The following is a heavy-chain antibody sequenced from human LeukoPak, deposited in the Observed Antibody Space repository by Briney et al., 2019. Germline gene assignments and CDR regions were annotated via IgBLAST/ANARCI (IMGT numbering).Heavy chain of an antibody. D-gene: IGHD3-3*01. CDR1: GGSFSGYY. V-gene: IGHV4-34*01. J-gene: IGHJ4*02. CDR3: ARGRPGNFWY. CDR2: INHGGST. Sequence: SETLSLTCAVYGGSFSGYYWSWIRQPPGKGLEWIGEINHGGSTNYNPSLKSRVTISVDTSKNQFSLKLSSVTAADTAVYYCARGRPGNFWYWGQGTLVTVSS.